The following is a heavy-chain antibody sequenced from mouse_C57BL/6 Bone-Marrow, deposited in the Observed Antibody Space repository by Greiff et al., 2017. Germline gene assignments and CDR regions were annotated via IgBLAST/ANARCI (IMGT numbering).Heavy chain of an antibody. CDR2: ISNLAYSI. Sequence: DVKLVASGGGLVQPGGSLKLSCAASGFTFSDYGMAWVRQAPRKGPEWVAFISNLAYSIYYADTVTGRFTISRENAKNTLYLEMSSLRSEDTAMYYGERQNYGSPGWCAYWGQGTLVTVSA. D-gene: IGHD1-1*01. V-gene: IGHV5-15*01. J-gene: IGHJ3*01. CDR3: ERQNYGSPGWCAY. CDR1: GFTFSDYG.